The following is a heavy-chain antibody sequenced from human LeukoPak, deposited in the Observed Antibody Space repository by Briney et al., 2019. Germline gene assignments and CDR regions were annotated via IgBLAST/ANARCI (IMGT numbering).Heavy chain of an antibody. J-gene: IGHJ4*02. Sequence: SQTLSLTCTVSGGSISSGGYYWSWIRQHPGKGLECIGYIYYSGSTYYNPSLKSRVTISVDTSKNQFSLKLSSVTAADTAVYYCARGGYSSGWYYFDYWGQGTLVTVSS. V-gene: IGHV4-31*03. CDR2: IYYSGST. CDR3: ARGGYSSGWYYFDY. D-gene: IGHD6-19*01. CDR1: GGSISSGGYY.